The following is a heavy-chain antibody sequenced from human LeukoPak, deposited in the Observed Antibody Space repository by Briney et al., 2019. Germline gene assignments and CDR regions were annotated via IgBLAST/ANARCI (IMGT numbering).Heavy chain of an antibody. Sequence: GGSLRLSCAASGFTFSSYAMHWVRQAPGKGLEYVSAISGNGGSTYYANSVKGRFTISRDNSKNTLYLQMGSLRAEDMGVYYCARDQGYSRDGYYYAMDVWGQGTTVTVSS. CDR3: ARDQGYSRDGYYYAMDV. J-gene: IGHJ6*02. V-gene: IGHV3-64*01. CDR1: GFTFSSYA. CDR2: ISGNGGST. D-gene: IGHD5-18*01.